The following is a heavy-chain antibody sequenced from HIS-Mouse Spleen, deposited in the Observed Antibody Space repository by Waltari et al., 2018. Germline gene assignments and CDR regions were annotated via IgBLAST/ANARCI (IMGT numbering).Heavy chain of an antibody. J-gene: IGHJ3*02. CDR2: IYYSGST. CDR1: GGSISSSSYY. V-gene: IGHV4-39*07. CDR3: ARRGGQDPQSCFDI. D-gene: IGHD6-25*01. Sequence: QLQLQESGPGLVKPSETLSLTCTVSGGSISSSSYYWGWFRQPPGKGLEWIGSIYYSGSTYYNPSLKSRVTISVDTSKNQFSLKLSSVTAADTAVYYCARRGGQDPQSCFDIWGQGTMVTVSS.